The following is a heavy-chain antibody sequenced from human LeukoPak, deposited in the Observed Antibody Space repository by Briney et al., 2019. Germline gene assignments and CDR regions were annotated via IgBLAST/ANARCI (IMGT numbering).Heavy chain of an antibody. CDR3: AKERAFGTWLGDY. D-gene: IGHD2/OR15-2a*01. V-gene: IGHV3-23*01. J-gene: IGHJ4*02. CDR1: GFTFSSYA. CDR2: ISGSGGGT. Sequence: GGSLRLSCAAFGFTFSSYAVTWVRQAPGKGPEWVSAISGSGGGTYYADSVKGRFTISRDNSKNTLYLEMNSLRVEDTAVYYCAKERAFGTWLGDYWGQGTLVTVSS.